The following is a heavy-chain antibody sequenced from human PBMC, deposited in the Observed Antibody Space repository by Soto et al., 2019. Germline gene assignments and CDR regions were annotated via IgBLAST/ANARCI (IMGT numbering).Heavy chain of an antibody. CDR1: GGTFSSYA. Sequence: QVQLVQSGAEVKKPGSSVKVSCKSSGGTFSSYAISWVRQAPGQALEWMGGIIPIFGTANYAQKFQGRVTITADESTSTAYMELSSLTAEDTAVYYCASAPRGYSYGYIVDYWGQGSLVTVSS. CDR2: IIPIFGTA. D-gene: IGHD5-18*01. J-gene: IGHJ4*02. V-gene: IGHV1-69*12. CDR3: ASAPRGYSYGYIVDY.